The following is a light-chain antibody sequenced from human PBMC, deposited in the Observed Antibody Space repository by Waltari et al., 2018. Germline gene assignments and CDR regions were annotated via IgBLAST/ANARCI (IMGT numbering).Light chain of an antibody. CDR2: DAS. Sequence: ENVLTQSPATLSLSPGERASLSCGASQSVSDRHLAWYQQKPGLAPRLLIYDASKRATGVPDRFSGSRSGTDFTLTISRLEPEDFAVYYCQWFASSEFTFGPGTKVDI. CDR3: QWFASSEFT. V-gene: IGKV3D-20*01. J-gene: IGKJ3*01. CDR1: QSVSDRH.